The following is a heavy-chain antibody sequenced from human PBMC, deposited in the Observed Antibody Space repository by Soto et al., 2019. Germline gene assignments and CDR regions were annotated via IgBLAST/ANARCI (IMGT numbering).Heavy chain of an antibody. D-gene: IGHD1-26*01. Sequence: QVQLQQSGPGLVKPSQTLSLTCAITGASVSSNSAGWSWVRQSPSRGLEWLGRTYYRSKWYYEYAVSVRVRITINPDTSKNQYSLQLNSVTPEDTAVYFCARGEQYSGRIFDYWGQGTLVTVSS. V-gene: IGHV6-1*01. J-gene: IGHJ4*01. CDR1: GASVSSNSAG. CDR2: TYYRSKWYY. CDR3: ARGEQYSGRIFDY.